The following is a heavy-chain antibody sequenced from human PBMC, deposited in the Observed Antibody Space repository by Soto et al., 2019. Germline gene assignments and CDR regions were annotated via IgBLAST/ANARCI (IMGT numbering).Heavy chain of an antibody. V-gene: IGHV4-38-2*01. CDR3: ARVEAAKFFAH. CDR1: NYSISSGYY. D-gene: IGHD2-15*01. Sequence: PSETLSLTCAVSNYSISSGYYWGWSRQPPEKGLEYIGSICHSGSTYYNPSLKGRVIISVDTSKNQFSLRLNSVTAADTAVYFCARVEAAKFFAHWGQGTLVTVSS. J-gene: IGHJ4*02. CDR2: ICHSGST.